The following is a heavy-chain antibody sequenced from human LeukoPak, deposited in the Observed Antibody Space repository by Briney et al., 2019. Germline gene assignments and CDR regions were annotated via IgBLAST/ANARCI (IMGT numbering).Heavy chain of an antibody. J-gene: IGHJ4*02. D-gene: IGHD3-22*01. Sequence: ASVKVSCKVSRYTLTELSMHWVRQAPGKGLEWMGGFDPEDGETIYAQKFQGRVTMTEDTSTDTAYMELSSLRSEDTAVYYCATENPQRITMIVVAYYFDYWGQGTLVTVSS. CDR2: FDPEDGET. V-gene: IGHV1-24*01. CDR1: RYTLTELS. CDR3: ATENPQRITMIVVAYYFDY.